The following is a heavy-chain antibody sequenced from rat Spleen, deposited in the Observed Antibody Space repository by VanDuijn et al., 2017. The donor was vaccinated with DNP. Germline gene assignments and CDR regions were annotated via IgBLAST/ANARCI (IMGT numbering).Heavy chain of an antibody. J-gene: IGHJ3*01. Sequence: EVQLVESGGGLVQPGRSLKLSCAASGFTFSKYGMAWVRQAPTEGLEWVASISTSGGTTYYRDSVRGRFTVSRDNAKTTLYLQMDSLRSEDTATFYCARTYSNYGNWFPYWGQGTLVTVSS. V-gene: IGHV5S13*01. CDR1: GFTFSKYG. CDR2: ISTSGGTT. D-gene: IGHD1-2*01. CDR3: ARTYSNYGNWFPY.